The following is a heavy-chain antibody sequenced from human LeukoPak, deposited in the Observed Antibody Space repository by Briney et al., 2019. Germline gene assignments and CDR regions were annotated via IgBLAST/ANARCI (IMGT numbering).Heavy chain of an antibody. J-gene: IGHJ4*02. Sequence: PGGSLRLSCVASGFTLNNYSMNWVRQAPGKGLEWVSSISGSSNYIYQADSVKGRFTISRDNTKNSLFLLMNSLRAEDTAVYYCATDRASCGGDCYPVLYYWGQGILVTVSS. CDR2: ISGSSNYI. V-gene: IGHV3-21*01. CDR1: GFTLNNYS. D-gene: IGHD2-21*02. CDR3: ATDRASCGGDCYPVLYY.